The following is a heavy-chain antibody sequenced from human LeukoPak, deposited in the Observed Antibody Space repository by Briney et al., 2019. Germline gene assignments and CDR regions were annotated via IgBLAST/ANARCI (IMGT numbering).Heavy chain of an antibody. V-gene: IGHV3-53*01. CDR1: AFTVSSNY. J-gene: IGHJ4*02. Sequence: GGSLRLSCAASAFTVSSNYMIWVRQAPGKGLEWVAVIYSGGYTYYADSVKGRFTISRDNSKNTLYLQMNSLRAEDTAVYYCARLKGTVVTRVDYWGQGTLVTVAS. D-gene: IGHD4-23*01. CDR2: IYSGGYT. CDR3: ARLKGTVVTRVDY.